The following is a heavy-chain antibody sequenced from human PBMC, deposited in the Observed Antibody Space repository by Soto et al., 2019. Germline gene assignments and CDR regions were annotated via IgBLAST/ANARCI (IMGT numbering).Heavy chain of an antibody. CDR1: GYAFTTYG. CDR3: ARGRYGAY. CDR2: ISAPNGHT. V-gene: IGHV1-18*01. J-gene: IGHJ4*02. D-gene: IGHD3-10*01. Sequence: QVHLVQSGAEVKKPGASVKVSCKGSGYAFTTYGITWVRQAPGQGLEWMGWISAPNGHTNYAQKLQGRVTVTRDTSTSTAYIELMSLRSDDTAVYYCARGRYGAYWGQGALVTVSS.